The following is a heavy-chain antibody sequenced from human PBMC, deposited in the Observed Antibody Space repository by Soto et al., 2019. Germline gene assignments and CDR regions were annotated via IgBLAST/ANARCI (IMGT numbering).Heavy chain of an antibody. CDR2: IYYSGST. J-gene: IGHJ4*02. CDR1: GGSISSSSYY. V-gene: IGHV4-39*01. Sequence: SETLSLTCTVSGGSISSSSYYWGWIRQPPGKGLEWIGSIYYSGSTYYNPSLKSRVTISVDTSKNQFSLKLSSVTAADTAVYYCARLVPPTVAYDYWGQGTLVTVSS. CDR3: ARLVPPTVAYDY. D-gene: IGHD4-17*01.